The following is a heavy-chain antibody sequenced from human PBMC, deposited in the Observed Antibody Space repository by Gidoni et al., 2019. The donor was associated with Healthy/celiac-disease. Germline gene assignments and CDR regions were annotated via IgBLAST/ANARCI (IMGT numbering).Heavy chain of an antibody. Sequence: EVQLVESGGGLVKPGGSLRLSCAASGFTFSSYSMNWVRQAPGKGLGWVSSISSSSSYIYYADSVKGRFTISRDNAKNSLYLQMNSLRAEDTAAYYCARATTGYPYYYYGMDVWGQGTTVTVSS. CDR2: ISSSSSYI. CDR3: ARATTGYPYYYYGMDV. J-gene: IGHJ6*02. CDR1: GFTFSSYS. D-gene: IGHD3-9*01. V-gene: IGHV3-21*01.